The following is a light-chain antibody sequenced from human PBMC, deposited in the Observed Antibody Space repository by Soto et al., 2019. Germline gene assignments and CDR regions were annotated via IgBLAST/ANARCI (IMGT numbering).Light chain of an antibody. CDR2: EVS. CDR1: SSDVGRYNL. Sequence: QSALTQPASVSGSPGQSITISCTGTSSDVGRYNLVSWYQQHPGKAPKLLISEVSKRPSGVSIRFSGSKSDSTASLTISGLETDDEADYYCCSYAGITTFYVFGTGTKLTVL. V-gene: IGLV2-23*02. CDR3: CSYAGITTFYV. J-gene: IGLJ1*01.